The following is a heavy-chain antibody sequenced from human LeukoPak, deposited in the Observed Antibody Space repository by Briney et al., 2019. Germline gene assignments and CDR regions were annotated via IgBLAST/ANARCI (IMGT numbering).Heavy chain of an antibody. Sequence: SETLSLTCTVSGGSISSGSYYWSWIRQPAGKGLEWIGRIYTSGSTNYNPSLKSRVTISVDTSKNQFSLKLSSVTAADTAVYYCASQAVAGTDYWGQGTLVTVSS. V-gene: IGHV4-61*02. CDR2: IYTSGST. D-gene: IGHD6-19*01. J-gene: IGHJ4*02. CDR1: GGSISSGSYY. CDR3: ASQAVAGTDY.